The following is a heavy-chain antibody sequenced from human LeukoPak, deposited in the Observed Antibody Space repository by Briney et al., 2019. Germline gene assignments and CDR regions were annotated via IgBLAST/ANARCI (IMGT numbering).Heavy chain of an antibody. V-gene: IGHV3-21*01. CDR2: VSSSSTNK. CDR1: GSTFSSYA. J-gene: IGHJ4*02. D-gene: IGHD2-15*01. Sequence: GGSLRLSCAASGSTFSSYAMNWVRQAPGKGLEWVSSVSSSSTNKFYADSVKGRFTISRDDAKNSLYLQMNNLRAEDTAVYYCAREGVGYYLDQWGQGTLVTVSS. CDR3: AREGVGYYLDQ.